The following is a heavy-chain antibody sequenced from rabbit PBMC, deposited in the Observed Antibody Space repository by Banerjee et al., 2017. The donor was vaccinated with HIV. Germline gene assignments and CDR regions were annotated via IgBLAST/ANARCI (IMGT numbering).Heavy chain of an antibody. V-gene: IGHV1S43*01. Sequence: SGGDLVKPEGSLTLTCTASGFSFSSNYYMSWVRQAPGKGLEWIACIGASSGITWYASWVNGRFTISRSTSLSTVDLKMTGLTVADTATYFCARDLAGVIGWNFGLWGQGTLVTVS. CDR1: GFSFSSNYY. J-gene: IGHJ3*01. CDR3: ARDLAGVIGWNFGL. CDR2: IGASSGIT. D-gene: IGHD4-1*01.